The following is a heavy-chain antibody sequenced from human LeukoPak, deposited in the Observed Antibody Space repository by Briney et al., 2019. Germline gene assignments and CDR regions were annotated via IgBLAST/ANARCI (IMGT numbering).Heavy chain of an antibody. D-gene: IGHD6-19*01. Sequence: PGGSLRLYCAASGFTFNNYWMRWVRQAPGKGLVWVSRINSDGSSTSYADSVKGRFTISRDNAKNTLYLQMNSLRAEDTAVYYCARDGAVAGKIDYWGQGTLVTVSS. CDR1: GFTFNNYW. J-gene: IGHJ4*02. CDR2: INSDGSST. V-gene: IGHV3-74*01. CDR3: ARDGAVAGKIDY.